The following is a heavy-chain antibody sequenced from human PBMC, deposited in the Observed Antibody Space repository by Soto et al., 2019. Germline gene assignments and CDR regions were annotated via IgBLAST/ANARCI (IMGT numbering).Heavy chain of an antibody. V-gene: IGHV1-18*01. Sequence: ASVKVSCKASGYTFTSYGIRGVRQAPGQGLEWMGWISAYNGNTNYAQKLQGRVTMTTDTSTSTAYMELRSLRSDDTAVYYCARAAITMIVAHGAFDIWGQGTMLTVSS. CDR2: ISAYNGNT. J-gene: IGHJ3*02. D-gene: IGHD3-22*01. CDR1: GYTFTSYG. CDR3: ARAAITMIVAHGAFDI.